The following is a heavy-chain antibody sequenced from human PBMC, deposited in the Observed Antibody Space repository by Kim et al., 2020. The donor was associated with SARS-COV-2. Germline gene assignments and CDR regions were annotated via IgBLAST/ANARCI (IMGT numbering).Heavy chain of an antibody. CDR3: ASRGSSPKNDAFDI. D-gene: IGHD6-6*01. J-gene: IGHJ3*02. V-gene: IGHV5-51*01. Sequence: SPPVQGQVTISADKSNSTAYLQWSSLKASDTAMYYCASRGSSPKNDAFDIWGQGTMVTVSS.